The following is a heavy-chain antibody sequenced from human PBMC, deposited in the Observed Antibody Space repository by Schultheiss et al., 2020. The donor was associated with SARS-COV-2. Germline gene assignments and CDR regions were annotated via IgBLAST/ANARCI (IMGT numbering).Heavy chain of an antibody. V-gene: IGHV3-33*01. D-gene: IGHD4-17*01. J-gene: IGHJ4*02. CDR2: IWYDGSNK. Sequence: GGSLRLSCAASGFTFSSYGMHWVRQAPGKGLEWVAVIWYDGSNKYYADSVKGRFTISRDNSKNTLYLQMNSLRAEDTAVYYCARPGGTTVTNQFDYWGQGTLVTVSS. CDR1: GFTFSSYG. CDR3: ARPGGTTVTNQFDY.